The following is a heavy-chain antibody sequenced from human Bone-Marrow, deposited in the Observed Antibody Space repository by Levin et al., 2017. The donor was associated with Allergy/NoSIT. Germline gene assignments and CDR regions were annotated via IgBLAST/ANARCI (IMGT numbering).Heavy chain of an antibody. V-gene: IGHV4-61*01. D-gene: IGHD6-6*01. CDR1: GGSVSSGSYY. CDR2: IYYSGST. CDR3: ARQGSSSREFDP. J-gene: IGHJ5*02. Sequence: SETLSLTCTVSGGSVSSGSYYWSWIRQPPGKGLEWIGYIYYSGSTNYNPSLKSRVTISVDTSKNQFSLKLSSVTAADTAVYYCARQGSSSREFDPWGQGTLVTVSS.